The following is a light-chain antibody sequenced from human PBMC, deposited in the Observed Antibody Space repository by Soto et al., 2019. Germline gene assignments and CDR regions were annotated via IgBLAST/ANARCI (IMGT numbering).Light chain of an antibody. Sequence: DIQMTQSPSSLSASVGDRATITCWASQSISNNLISCHQKPGTAPNLLIYDASSLQSGVPSRCSGSGSATDFTLTISSLHPEDFSTYYCQQNYSTPPETFGQGTKLEIK. CDR1: QSISNN. J-gene: IGKJ2*01. CDR2: DAS. CDR3: QQNYSTPPET. V-gene: IGKV1-39*01.